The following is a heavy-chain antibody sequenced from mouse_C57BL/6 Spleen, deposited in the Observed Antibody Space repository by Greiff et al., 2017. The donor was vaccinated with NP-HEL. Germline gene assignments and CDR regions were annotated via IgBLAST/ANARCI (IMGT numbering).Heavy chain of an antibody. D-gene: IGHD1-1*01. CDR2: ISGGGGNT. CDR3: ARHEDYGSSYWFAY. J-gene: IGHJ3*01. Sequence: EVKLVESGGGLVKPGGSLKLSCAASGFTFSSYTMSWVRQTPEKRLEWVATISGGGGNTYYPDSVKGRFTISRDNAKNTLYLQMGSLRSEDTALYYCARHEDYGSSYWFAYWGQGTLVTVSA. CDR1: GFTFSSYT. V-gene: IGHV5-9*01.